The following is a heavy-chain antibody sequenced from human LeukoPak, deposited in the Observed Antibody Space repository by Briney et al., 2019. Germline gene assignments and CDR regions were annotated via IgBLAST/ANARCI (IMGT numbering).Heavy chain of an antibody. D-gene: IGHD6-19*01. V-gene: IGHV4-59*08. Sequence: SETLSLTCTVSGGSISSYYWSWIRQPPGKGLEWIGYIYYSGSTNYNPSLKSRVTISVDTSKNQFSLKLSSVTAADTAVYYCARHGSPIWYSSGWLNENWFDPWGQGTLVTVSS. CDR2: IYYSGST. CDR3: ARHGSPIWYSSGWLNENWFDP. CDR1: GGSISSYY. J-gene: IGHJ5*02.